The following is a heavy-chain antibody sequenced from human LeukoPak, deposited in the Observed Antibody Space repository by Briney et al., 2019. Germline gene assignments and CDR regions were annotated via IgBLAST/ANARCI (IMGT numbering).Heavy chain of an antibody. Sequence: PSETLSLTCTVSGYSIRSGYYWGWIRPPPGKELKWIGSIYHSGNTYYNPSLKSRVIMSVDTSKNQFSLKLSSVTAADTAVYYCARGPGGAAGVYFDYWGQGTLVAVSS. J-gene: IGHJ4*02. CDR2: IYHSGNT. V-gene: IGHV4-38-2*02. D-gene: IGHD2-15*01. CDR3: ARGPGGAAGVYFDY. CDR1: GYSIRSGYY.